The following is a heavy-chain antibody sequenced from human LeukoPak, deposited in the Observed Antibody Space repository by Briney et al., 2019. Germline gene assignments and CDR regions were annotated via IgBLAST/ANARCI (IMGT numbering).Heavy chain of an antibody. Sequence: GGSLRLSCAASGFTFSSYDMHWVRQATGKGLEWVSAIGTAGDTYYPGSVKGRFTISRENAKNSLYLQMNSLRAGDTAVYYCASRPVLQYYFDYWGQGTLVTVSS. J-gene: IGHJ4*02. CDR2: IGTAGDT. D-gene: IGHD5-24*01. CDR1: GFTFSSYD. CDR3: ASRPVLQYYFDY. V-gene: IGHV3-13*01.